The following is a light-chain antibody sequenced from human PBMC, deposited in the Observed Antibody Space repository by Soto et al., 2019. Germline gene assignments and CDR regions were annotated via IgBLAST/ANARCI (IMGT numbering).Light chain of an antibody. CDR2: GVS. Sequence: DIQMTQSPSSVSSSVGDRVTITCRASQGISSWLAWYQQKPGKAPKLLIYGVSNLQSGIPSRFSGSGSGSDFTLTISSLQPEDFATYYCQQGNSVPITFGQGTRLEIK. V-gene: IGKV1-12*01. J-gene: IGKJ5*01. CDR1: QGISSW. CDR3: QQGNSVPIT.